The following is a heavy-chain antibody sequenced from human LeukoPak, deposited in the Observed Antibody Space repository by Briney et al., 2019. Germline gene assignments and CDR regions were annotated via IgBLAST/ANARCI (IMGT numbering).Heavy chain of an antibody. CDR1: GFTFSSYA. CDR2: ISGSGGSS. D-gene: IGHD5-18*01. J-gene: IGHJ4*02. CDR3: AKTPYVDIRMVTFDY. V-gene: IGHV3-23*01. Sequence: GGSLRLSCAASGFTFSSYAMNWVRQAPGKGLEWVSFISGSGGSSYHVDSVKGRFTISRDNSKNTPYLQMNSLRAEDTAVYYCAKTPYVDIRMVTFDYWGQGALVTVSS.